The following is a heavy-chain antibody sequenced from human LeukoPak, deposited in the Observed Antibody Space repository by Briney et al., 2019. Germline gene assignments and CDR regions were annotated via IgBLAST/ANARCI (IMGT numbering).Heavy chain of an antibody. Sequence: ASVKVSCKASGYTFTSYGISWVRQAPGQGLEWMGWISAYNGNTNYAQKLQGRVTMTTDTSTSTAYMELRGLRSDDTAVYYCARDFGLPGDGLTKPIDYWGQGTLVTVSS. CDR2: ISAYNGNT. J-gene: IGHJ4*02. V-gene: IGHV1-18*01. CDR3: ARDFGLPGDGLTKPIDY. D-gene: IGHD3/OR15-3a*01. CDR1: GYTFTSYG.